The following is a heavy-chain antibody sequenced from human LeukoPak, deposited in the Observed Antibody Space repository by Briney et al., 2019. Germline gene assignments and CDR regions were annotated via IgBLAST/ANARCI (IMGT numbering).Heavy chain of an antibody. V-gene: IGHV3-33*01. D-gene: IGHD6-13*01. CDR3: ARAGYSSSWYRRNSDYFDY. CDR2: IWYDGSNK. CDR1: GFTFSSYG. J-gene: IGHJ4*02. Sequence: PGGSLRLSCAASGFTFSSYGMHWVRQAPGKGLEWVAVIWYDGSNKYYADSVKGRFTISRDNSKNTLYLQMNSLRAEDTAVYYCARAGYSSSWYRRNSDYFDYWGQGTLVTVSS.